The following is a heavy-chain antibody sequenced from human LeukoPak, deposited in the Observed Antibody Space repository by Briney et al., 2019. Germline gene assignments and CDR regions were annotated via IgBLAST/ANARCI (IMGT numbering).Heavy chain of an antibody. D-gene: IGHD1-26*01. CDR3: ARDYSRED. Sequence: GGSLRLSCAASGFTFSAYWMAWVRQAPGKGLEWVAVISYDGSNKYYADSVKGRFTISRDNSKNTLYLQMNSLRAGDTAVYYCARDYSREDWGQGTLVTVSS. J-gene: IGHJ4*02. CDR2: ISYDGSNK. V-gene: IGHV3-30-3*01. CDR1: GFTFSAYW.